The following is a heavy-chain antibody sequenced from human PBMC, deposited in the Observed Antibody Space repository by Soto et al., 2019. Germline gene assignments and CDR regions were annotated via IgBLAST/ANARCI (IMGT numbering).Heavy chain of an antibody. CDR3: AGLRGRTYYDFWSGYYLLDY. D-gene: IGHD3-3*01. J-gene: IGHJ4*02. CDR1: GGSISSGGYY. V-gene: IGHV4-31*02. CDR2: IYYSGST. Sequence: PSETLSLTCTVAGGSISSGGYYWSWIRQHPGKGLEWIGYIYYSGSTYYNPSLKSRVTISVDTSKNQFSLKLSSVTAADPAVYYCAGLRGRTYYDFWSGYYLLDYWGQGTLVTVSS.